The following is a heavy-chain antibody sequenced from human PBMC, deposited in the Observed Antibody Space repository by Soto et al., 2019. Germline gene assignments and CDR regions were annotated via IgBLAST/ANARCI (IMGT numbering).Heavy chain of an antibody. CDR3: AAVGGYYGDYPNFDY. D-gene: IGHD4-17*01. CDR2: IYYSGTT. V-gene: IGHV4-59*01. J-gene: IGHJ4*02. Sequence: SETLSLTCSVSGRSISPFYWSWIRQPPGKGPEWIGSIYYSGTTNYNPSLKSRVTISVDTSKNHFSLRLTSVTAADTAVYYCAAVGGYYGDYPNFDYWGRGTLVTVSS. CDR1: GRSISPFY.